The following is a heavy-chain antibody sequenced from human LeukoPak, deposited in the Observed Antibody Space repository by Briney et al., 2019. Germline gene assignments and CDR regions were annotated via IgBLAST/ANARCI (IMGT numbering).Heavy chain of an antibody. CDR2: INHSGST. V-gene: IGHV4-34*01. Sequence: PSETLSLTCAVYGGSFSGYYWSWIRQPPGKGLEWIGEINHSGSTNHNPSLKSRVTISVDTSKNQFSLKLSSVAAADTAVYYCARRYYYYYMDVWGKGTTVTISS. CDR3: ARRYYYYYMDV. J-gene: IGHJ6*03. CDR1: GGSFSGYY.